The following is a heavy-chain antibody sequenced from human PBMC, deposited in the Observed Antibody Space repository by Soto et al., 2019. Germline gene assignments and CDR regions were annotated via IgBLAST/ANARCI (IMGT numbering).Heavy chain of an antibody. Sequence: QVQLQESGPGLVKPSGTLSLTCTASNGSINNYYWSWIRQPPGKGLEWIGYIYYSGNAKYNPSLKSRVTISVDTSKSQFSLKLSSVTAADTAVYYCARHDGYYGMGVWGQGTTVTVAS. J-gene: IGHJ6*02. CDR2: IYYSGNA. CDR3: ARHDGYYGMGV. V-gene: IGHV4-59*08. CDR1: NGSINNYY.